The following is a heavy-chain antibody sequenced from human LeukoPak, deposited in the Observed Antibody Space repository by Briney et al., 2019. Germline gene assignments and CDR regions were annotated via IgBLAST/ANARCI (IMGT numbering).Heavy chain of an antibody. CDR1: GGSISSSSYY. D-gene: IGHD5-18*01. Sequence: PSETLSLTCTVSGGSISSSSYYWGWIRQPPGKGLEWIGSIYYSGSTYYNPSLKSRVTISVDTSKNQFSLKLSSVTAADTAVYYCARDGYSYGSSDPWGQGTLVTVSS. CDR3: ARDGYSYGSSDP. V-gene: IGHV4-39*07. CDR2: IYYSGST. J-gene: IGHJ5*02.